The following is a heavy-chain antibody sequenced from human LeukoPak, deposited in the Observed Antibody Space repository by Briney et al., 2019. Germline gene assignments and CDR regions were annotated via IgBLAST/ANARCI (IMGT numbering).Heavy chain of an antibody. D-gene: IGHD4-11*01. V-gene: IGHV1-69*02. CDR1: GGTFSSYT. J-gene: IGHJ5*02. Sequence: SVKVSCKASGGTFSSYTISWVRQAPGQGLEWMGRIIPILGIANYAQKFQGRVTITADKSTSTAYKELSSVRSEDTAVYYCARAKKQGTTVTTGWFDPWGQGTLVTVSS. CDR3: ARAKKQGTTVTTGWFDP. CDR2: IIPILGIA.